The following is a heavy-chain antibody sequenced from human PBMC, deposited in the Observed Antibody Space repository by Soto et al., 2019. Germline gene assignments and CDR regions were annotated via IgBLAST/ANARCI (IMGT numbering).Heavy chain of an antibody. CDR2: ISASGGST. D-gene: IGHD6-13*01. Sequence: PGGSLRLSCAASGFTFSTYAMTWVRQAPGKGLEWVSAISASGGSTYFSDFVKGRFTLSRDNSMNTLYLQMNSLTVEDTAVYYCAKDKGITAEKYYFDYWGQGILVTVSS. CDR3: AKDKGITAEKYYFDY. J-gene: IGHJ4*02. CDR1: GFTFSTYA. V-gene: IGHV3-23*01.